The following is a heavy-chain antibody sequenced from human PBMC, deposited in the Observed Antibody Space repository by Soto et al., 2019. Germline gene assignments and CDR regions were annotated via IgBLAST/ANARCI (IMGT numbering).Heavy chain of an antibody. CDR1: CGSISSSY. CDR3: ARDKYCSGGSCRKNWFDP. Sequence: SSETLSLTCTVSCGSISSSYWSWIRQPPGKGLEWLAYIYDDGSANYNPSLKSRATISLDMYKNQFSLKLTSVTAADTAVYYCARDKYCSGGSCRKNWFDPWGQGTRVTVSS. V-gene: IGHV4-59*01. CDR2: IYDDGSA. D-gene: IGHD2-15*01. J-gene: IGHJ5*02.